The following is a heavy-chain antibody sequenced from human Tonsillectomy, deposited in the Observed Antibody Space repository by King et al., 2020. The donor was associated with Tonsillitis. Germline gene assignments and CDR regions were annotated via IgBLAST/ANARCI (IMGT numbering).Heavy chain of an antibody. CDR1: GGFISSSNG. V-gene: IGHV4-4*02. CDR3: ARRRWNAFDL. CDR2: IYHSGST. D-gene: IGHD5-24*01. Sequence: QLQESGPGLVKPSGTLSLTCAVSGGFISSSNGWSWVRQPPGKGLEWIGGIYHSGSTNYNPSLQSRVTMSGDKSKNQFSLKLSSVTAADTAVYYCARRRWNAFDLWGQGTRVTVSS. J-gene: IGHJ3*01.